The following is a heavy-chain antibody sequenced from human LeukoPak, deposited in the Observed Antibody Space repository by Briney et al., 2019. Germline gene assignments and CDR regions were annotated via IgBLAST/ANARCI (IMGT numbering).Heavy chain of an antibody. D-gene: IGHD6-19*01. V-gene: IGHV4-39*01. Sequence: PSETLSLTCTVSGGSISSSSHYWGWIRQPPGKGLEWIGSIYYSGSPYYNPSLKSRVTISVDTSKNQFSLKLSSVTAADTAVYYCARHSLWGSGWYRTLKAHNWFDPWGQGTLVTVSS. CDR1: GGSISSSSHY. CDR3: ARHSLWGSGWYRTLKAHNWFDP. CDR2: IYYSGSP. J-gene: IGHJ5*02.